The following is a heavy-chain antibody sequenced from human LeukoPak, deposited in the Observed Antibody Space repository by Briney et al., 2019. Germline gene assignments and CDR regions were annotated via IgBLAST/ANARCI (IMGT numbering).Heavy chain of an antibody. D-gene: IGHD3-10*01. Sequence: SETLSLTCTVSGGFISSYYWSWIRQPPGKGLEWIGYIYSSGSTNYNPSLESRVTISVDTSKNQFSLKLSSVTAADTAVYYCAREANYYGSGSALDYWGQGTLVTVSS. CDR3: AREANYYGSGSALDY. CDR1: GGFISSYY. J-gene: IGHJ4*02. CDR2: IYSSGST. V-gene: IGHV4-59*01.